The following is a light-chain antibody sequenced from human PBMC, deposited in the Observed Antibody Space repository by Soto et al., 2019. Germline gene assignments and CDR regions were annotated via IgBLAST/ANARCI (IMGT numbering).Light chain of an antibody. V-gene: IGKV3D-15*01. J-gene: IGKJ5*01. CDR1: QSVSNN. CDR2: GAS. CDR3: QQYHKWPPIT. Sequence: EIVMSQSPSTVSVSPGESATLSCRASQSVSNNLAWYQQKPGQAPRLLISGASTRATGIPARFSGSGSETEFTLTISSLKSEDFGVYYCQQYHKWPPITFGQGTRLEIK.